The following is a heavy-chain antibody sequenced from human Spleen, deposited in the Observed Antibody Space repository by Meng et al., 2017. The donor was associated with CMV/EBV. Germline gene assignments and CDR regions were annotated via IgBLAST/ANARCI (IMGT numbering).Heavy chain of an antibody. D-gene: IGHD6-13*01. Sequence: GESLKISCAASGFTFSSYAMIWVRQVPGKGLEWVSTISGSGASTYHADFVKGRFTISRDNSNKTLYLQMNGLRAEDTTIYYCAKQPGIAPGGNFDSCGQGTQVTVSS. CDR2: ISGSGAST. J-gene: IGHJ4*02. CDR1: GFTFSSYA. CDR3: AKQPGIAPGGNFDS. V-gene: IGHV3-23*01.